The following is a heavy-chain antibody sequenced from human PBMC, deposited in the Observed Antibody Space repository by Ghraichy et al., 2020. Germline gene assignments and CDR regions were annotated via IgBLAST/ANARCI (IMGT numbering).Heavy chain of an antibody. CDR2: INHSGST. V-gene: IGHV4-34*01. Sequence: SQTLSLTCAVYGGSFSGYYWSWIRQPPGKGLEWIGEINHSGSTNYNPSLKSRVTISVDTSKNQFSLKLSSVTAADTAVYYCARGRLYYYGSGSYFDYWGQETLVTVSS. CDR3: ARGRLYYYGSGSYFDY. J-gene: IGHJ4*02. CDR1: GGSFSGYY. D-gene: IGHD3-10*01.